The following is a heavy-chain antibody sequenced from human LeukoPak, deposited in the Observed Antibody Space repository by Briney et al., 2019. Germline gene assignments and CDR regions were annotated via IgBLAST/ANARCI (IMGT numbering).Heavy chain of an antibody. J-gene: IGHJ4*02. V-gene: IGHV4-34*01. CDR2: INHSGST. Sequence: SETLSLTCAVYGGSFSGYYWSWIRQPPGKGLEWIGEINHSGSTNYNPSLKSRVTISVDTSKNQFSLKLSSVTAADTAVYYCARVRAMAAAGKYYFGYWGQGTLVTVSS. CDR3: ARVRAMAAAGKYYFGY. CDR1: GGSFSGYY. D-gene: IGHD6-13*01.